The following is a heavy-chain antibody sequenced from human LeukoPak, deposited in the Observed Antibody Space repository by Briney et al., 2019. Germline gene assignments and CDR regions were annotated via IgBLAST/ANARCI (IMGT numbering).Heavy chain of an antibody. J-gene: IGHJ4*02. CDR2: IYYSGST. V-gene: IGHV4-59*08. CDR3: ARLVYYYDSSGYSSYFDY. D-gene: IGHD3-22*01. Sequence: SETLSLTWTVSGGSISSYYWSWIRQPPGKGLEWIGYIYYSGSTNYNPSLKSRVTISVDTSKNQFSLKLSSVTAADTAVYYCARLVYYYDSSGYSSYFDYWGQGTLVTVSS. CDR1: GGSISSYY.